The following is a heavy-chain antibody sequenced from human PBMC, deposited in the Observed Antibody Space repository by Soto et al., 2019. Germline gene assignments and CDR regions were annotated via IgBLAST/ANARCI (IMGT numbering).Heavy chain of an antibody. D-gene: IGHD2-2*01. V-gene: IGHV1-24*01. CDR3: ATDRCSSTSCLTFDP. CDR1: GYTLTELS. Sequence: ASVKVSCKVSGYTLTELSMHGVQQSPLKGLDWMGGFDPEDGETIYAQKFQGRVTMTEDTSTDTAYMELSSLRSEDTAVYYCATDRCSSTSCLTFDPWGQGTLVTVSS. CDR2: FDPEDGET. J-gene: IGHJ5*02.